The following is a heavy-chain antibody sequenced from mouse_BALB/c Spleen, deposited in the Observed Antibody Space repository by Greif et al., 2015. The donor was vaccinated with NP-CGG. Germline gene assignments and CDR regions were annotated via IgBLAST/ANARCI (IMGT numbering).Heavy chain of an antibody. J-gene: IGHJ2*01. V-gene: IGHV6-3*01. CDR1: GFTFSSYW. CDR3: TANFDY. CDR2: IRLKSDNYAT. Sequence: DVKLVESGGGLVQPGGSMKLSCVASGFTFSSYWMSWVRQSPEKGLEWVAEIRLKSDNYATHYAESVKGKFTISRDDSKSRLYLQMNSLRAEDTGIYYCTANFDYWGQGTTLTVSS.